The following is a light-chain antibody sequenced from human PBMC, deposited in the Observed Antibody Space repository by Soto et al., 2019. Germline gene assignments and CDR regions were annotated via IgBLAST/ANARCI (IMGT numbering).Light chain of an antibody. CDR1: QSITSS. CDR2: GAS. Sequence: EIVMTQSPATLSVYPGERATLSCMASQSITSSLAWYQQKPGQAPRLLIHGASSRATGIPDRFSGSGSGTDFTLTISRLEPEDFAVYYCQQYGRPFGQGTKVDIK. CDR3: QQYGRP. V-gene: IGKV3-20*01. J-gene: IGKJ1*01.